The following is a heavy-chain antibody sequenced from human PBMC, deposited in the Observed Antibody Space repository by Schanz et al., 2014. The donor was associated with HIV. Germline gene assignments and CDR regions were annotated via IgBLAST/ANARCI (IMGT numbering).Heavy chain of an antibody. J-gene: IGHJ2*01. CDR2: ISGSSIT. D-gene: IGHD2-15*01. V-gene: IGHV3-23*01. Sequence: EVQLLESGGGLVQPGGSLRLSCAASGFPFSSYAMSWVRQAPGKGLEWVSAISGSSITYSADSVKGRFTISRDNSKNTLYLQMNSLRAEDTAVYYCALSRPSGYGGSWYFDLWGRGTLVAVSS. CDR3: ALSRPSGYGGSWYFDL. CDR1: GFPFSSYA.